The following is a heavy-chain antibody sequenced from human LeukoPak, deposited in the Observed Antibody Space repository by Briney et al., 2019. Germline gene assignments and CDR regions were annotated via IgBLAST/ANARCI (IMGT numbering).Heavy chain of an antibody. V-gene: IGHV3-30*02. Sequence: GGSLRLSCAASGFTFSSYGMHWVRQAPGKGLEWVAFIRYDGSNKYYADSVKGRFTISRDNSKNTLYLQMNSLRAEDTAVYYCAGYYDSSGYYHPAGDYWGQGTLVTVSS. J-gene: IGHJ4*02. CDR2: IRYDGSNK. CDR3: AGYYDSSGYYHPAGDY. D-gene: IGHD3-22*01. CDR1: GFTFSSYG.